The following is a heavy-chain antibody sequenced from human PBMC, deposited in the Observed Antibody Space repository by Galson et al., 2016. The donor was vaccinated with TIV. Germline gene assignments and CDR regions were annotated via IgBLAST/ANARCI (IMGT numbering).Heavy chain of an antibody. CDR3: ARRYFDL. J-gene: IGHJ2*01. Sequence: SLRLSCAVSGFTFSDYWMHWVRQTPGKGLEWVANIKQDGSEKYYVDSVKGRFTISRDNAKSSLFLQMNSLRAEDTAVYYCARRYFDLWGRGTLVNVSS. CDR2: IKQDGSEK. V-gene: IGHV3-7*01. CDR1: GFTFSDYW.